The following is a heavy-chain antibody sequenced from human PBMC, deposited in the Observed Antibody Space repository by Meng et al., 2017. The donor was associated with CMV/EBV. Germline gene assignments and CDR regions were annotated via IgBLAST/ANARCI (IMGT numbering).Heavy chain of an antibody. CDR1: GGTFSSYA. D-gene: IGHD6-13*01. Sequence: SVKVSCKASGGTFSSYAISRVRQAPGQGLEWMGGIIPIFGTANYAQKFQGRVTITTDESTSTAYMELSSLRPEDTAVYYCASGPAGTEGWFDPWGQGTLVTISS. J-gene: IGHJ5*02. V-gene: IGHV1-69*05. CDR2: IIPIFGTA. CDR3: ASGPAGTEGWFDP.